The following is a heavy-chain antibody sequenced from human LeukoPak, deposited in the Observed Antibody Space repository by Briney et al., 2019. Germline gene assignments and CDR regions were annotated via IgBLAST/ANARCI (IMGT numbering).Heavy chain of an antibody. D-gene: IGHD3-10*01. V-gene: IGHV4-34*01. CDR1: GGSFSGYY. J-gene: IGHJ4*02. CDR2: INHSGST. CDR3: ARGLGYYGSGSYCFDY. Sequence: PSETLSLTCAVYGGSFSGYYWSWIRQPPGKGLEWIGEINHSGSTNYNPSLKSRVTISVDTSKNQFSLKLSSVTAADTAVYYCARGLGYYGSGSYCFDYWGQGTLVTVSS.